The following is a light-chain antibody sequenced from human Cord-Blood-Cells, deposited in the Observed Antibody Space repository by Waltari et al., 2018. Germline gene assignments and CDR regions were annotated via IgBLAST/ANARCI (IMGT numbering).Light chain of an antibody. CDR3: QSYDSSNTWV. Sequence: NFMLTQPHSVSESPGKTVTISCTLSSSSIASNYVQWYQQRPGSSPTTVIYEDNQRPSGVPDRFSGSIDSSSNSASLTISGLKTEGEAGYYCQSYDSSNTWVFGGGTKLTVL. J-gene: IGLJ3*02. CDR2: EDN. V-gene: IGLV6-57*01. CDR1: SSSIASNY.